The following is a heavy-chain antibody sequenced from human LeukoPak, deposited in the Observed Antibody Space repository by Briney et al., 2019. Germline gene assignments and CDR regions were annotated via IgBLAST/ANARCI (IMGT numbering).Heavy chain of an antibody. J-gene: IGHJ4*02. CDR2: INPSGGST. CDR3: ARDSRRGYDSSGYNFDY. V-gene: IGHV1-46*04. Sequence: ASVKVSCKASGYTFTSYYMHWVRQAPGQGLEWMGIINPSGGSTHYADSVKGRFTISRDNSKNTLYLQMNSLRAEDTAVYYCARDSRRGYDSSGYNFDYWGQGTLVTVSS. D-gene: IGHD3-22*01. CDR1: GYTFTSYY.